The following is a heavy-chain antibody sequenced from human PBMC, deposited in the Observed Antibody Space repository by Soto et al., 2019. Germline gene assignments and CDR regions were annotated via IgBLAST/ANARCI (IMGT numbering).Heavy chain of an antibody. CDR1: GFTFSNYA. J-gene: IGHJ3*02. CDR3: GKVGTYDFWRGYDSAFDI. Sequence: EVLLLESGGGLVQPGGSLRLSCAASGFTFSNYAMSWVRQAPGKGLEWVSGISGSGGGTDYADSVKGRFTISRDNSKNTLYLQMTSLSAEDTAVYYCGKVGTYDFWRGYDSAFDIWGQGTKVTVSS. V-gene: IGHV3-23*01. CDR2: ISGSGGGT. D-gene: IGHD3-3*01.